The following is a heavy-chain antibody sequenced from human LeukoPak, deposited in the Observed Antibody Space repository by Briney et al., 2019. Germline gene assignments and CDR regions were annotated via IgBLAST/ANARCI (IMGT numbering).Heavy chain of an antibody. D-gene: IGHD2-15*01. CDR1: GFTFSSYG. J-gene: IGHJ4*02. CDR2: IWYDGSNK. V-gene: IGHV3-33*06. Sequence: TGGSLRLSCAASGFTFSSYGMHWVRQAPGKGLEWVAVIWYDGSNKYYADSVKGRFTISRDNSKNTLYLQMNSLRAEDTAVYYFAKDLRPVGVVAATYDYWGQGTLVTVSS. CDR3: AKDLRPVGVVAATYDY.